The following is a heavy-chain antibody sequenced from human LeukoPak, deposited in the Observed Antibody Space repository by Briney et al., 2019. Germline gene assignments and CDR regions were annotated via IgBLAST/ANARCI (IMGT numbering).Heavy chain of an antibody. D-gene: IGHD2-21*01. Sequence: GGSLRLSCAASGLTFNNYAMSWVRQAPGKGPEWVSAISGSGDYTYSADSVKGRFTISRDNSKNTLYLQMNSLRAEDTASYYCATGQHWAGDCFDFWGQGTLVTVSS. CDR1: GLTFNNYA. V-gene: IGHV3-23*01. J-gene: IGHJ4*02. CDR2: ISGSGDYT. CDR3: ATGQHWAGDCFDF.